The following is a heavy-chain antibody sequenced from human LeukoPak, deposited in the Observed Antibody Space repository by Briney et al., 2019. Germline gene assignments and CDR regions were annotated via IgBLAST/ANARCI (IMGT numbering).Heavy chain of an antibody. CDR1: GFTSINYW. D-gene: IGHD5-12*01. CDR3: ARSGGYGWDY. Sequence: GGSLRLSSAASGFTSINYWMTWVRQAPGKGLEWVANIKPDGTEGYYVDSLKGRFTISRDNAKNSLYLQMHSLRTEDTAVYYCARSGGYGWDYWGQGTLVTVSS. J-gene: IGHJ4*02. V-gene: IGHV3-7*01. CDR2: IKPDGTEG.